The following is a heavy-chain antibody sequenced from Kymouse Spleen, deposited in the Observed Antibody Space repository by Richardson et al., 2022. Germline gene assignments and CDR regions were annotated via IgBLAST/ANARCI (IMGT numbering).Heavy chain of an antibody. Sequence: EVQLVESGGGLVQPGRSLRLSCAASGFTFDDYAMHWVRQAPGKGLEWVSGISWNSGSIGYADSVKGRFTISRDNAKNSLYLQMNSLRAEDTALYYCAKDLYNWNYGSFFDYWGQGTLVTVSS. V-gene: IGHV3-9*01. CDR2: ISWNSGSI. D-gene: IGHD1-7*01. J-gene: IGHJ4*02. CDR1: GFTFDDYA. CDR3: AKDLYNWNYGSFFDY.